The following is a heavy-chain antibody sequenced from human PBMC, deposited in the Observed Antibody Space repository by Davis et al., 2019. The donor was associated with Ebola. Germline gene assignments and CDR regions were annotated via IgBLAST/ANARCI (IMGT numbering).Heavy chain of an antibody. CDR1: GYTFTSYA. D-gene: IGHD3-3*01. V-gene: IGHV1-3*01. J-gene: IGHJ4*02. Sequence: AASVKVSCKASGYTFTSYAMHWVRQAPGQRLEWMGWINAGNGNTKYSQKFQGRVTITRDTSASTAYMELSSLRAEDTAVYYCAAMGNSGVGYFDYWGQGTLVTVSS. CDR2: INAGNGNT. CDR3: AAMGNSGVGYFDY.